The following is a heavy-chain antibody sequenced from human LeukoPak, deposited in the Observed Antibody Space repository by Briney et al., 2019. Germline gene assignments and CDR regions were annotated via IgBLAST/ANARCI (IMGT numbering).Heavy chain of an antibody. CDR2: IFPHDSDT. J-gene: IGHJ3*01. CDR1: GYGFSSYW. CDR3: ARRPASRAGFDL. Sequence: GESLKISCQGSGYGFSSYWIGWVRQMPGKGLEWMGVIFPHDSDTTYSPSFQGQISFSADRSINTAYLQWHSLKASDTAIYYCARRPASRAGFDLWGQGTLVIVSA. D-gene: IGHD2-2*01. V-gene: IGHV5-51*01.